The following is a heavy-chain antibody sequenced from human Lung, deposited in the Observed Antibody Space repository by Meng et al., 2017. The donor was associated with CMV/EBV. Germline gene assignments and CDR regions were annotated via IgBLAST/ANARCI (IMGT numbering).Heavy chain of an antibody. D-gene: IGHD2-15*01. CDR2: ISSESSHT. CDR1: GFGISKYS. CDR3: ARGYHYNDGSGLLI. Sequence: GGSLRLXCAASGFGISKYSMNWVRQAPGKGPEWVASISSESSHTEYAESMKGRITISRVNAKNSLHMGMENLRVEDTAVYYCARGYHYNDGSGLLIWGPGTLVTVSS. J-gene: IGHJ4*02. V-gene: IGHV3-21*06.